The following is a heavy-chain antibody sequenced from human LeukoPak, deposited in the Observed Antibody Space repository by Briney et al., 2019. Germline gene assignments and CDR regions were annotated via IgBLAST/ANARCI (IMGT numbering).Heavy chain of an antibody. CDR3: ADLLTMVSLRDY. CDR1: GFTFSSYA. CDR2: ISDNGVNT. Sequence: GRSLRLSCAASGFTFSSYAMSGVRQAPGKGLEWVSAISDNGVNTYYADSVKGRFTISRDNSKNTLYLQMNSLRADDTAVYYCADLLTMVSLRDYWGQGTLVTVSS. V-gene: IGHV3-23*01. J-gene: IGHJ4*02. D-gene: IGHD4/OR15-4a*01.